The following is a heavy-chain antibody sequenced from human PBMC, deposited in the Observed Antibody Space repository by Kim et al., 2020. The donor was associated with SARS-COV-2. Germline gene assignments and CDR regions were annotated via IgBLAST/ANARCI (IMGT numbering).Heavy chain of an antibody. D-gene: IGHD6-19*01. Sequence: SETLSLTCTVSGGSISRSTSYWGWIRQPPGKGLEWIGSMYSSGSTYYNPSIKSRVTISADTSKNEFSLKLTSVTAADTAVYYCSSSRISHWLPGYCGQGTLVTVSS. CDR2: MYSSGST. J-gene: IGHJ4*02. CDR3: SSSRISHWLPGY. V-gene: IGHV4-39*01. CDR1: GGSISRSTSY.